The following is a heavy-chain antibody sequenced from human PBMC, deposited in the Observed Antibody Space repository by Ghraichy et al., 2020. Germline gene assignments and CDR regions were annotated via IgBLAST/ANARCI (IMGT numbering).Heavy chain of an antibody. Sequence: GGSLRLSCPEYGSKDRTSGMHSLRPASGKGLEWVEVISYDGSNKYYGDSVKGRFTISRDNSKNTLYLQMNSLRAEDTAVYYCAKAFNYYGSGSPDYWGQGTLVTVSS. CDR2: ISYDGSNK. J-gene: IGHJ4*02. D-gene: IGHD3-10*01. CDR1: GSKDRTSG. V-gene: IGHV3-30*18. CDR3: AKAFNYYGSGSPDY.